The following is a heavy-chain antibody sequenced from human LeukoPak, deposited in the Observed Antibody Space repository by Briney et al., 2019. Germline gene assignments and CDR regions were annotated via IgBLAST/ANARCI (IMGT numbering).Heavy chain of an antibody. CDR1: GFTFSSYG. V-gene: IGHV3-30*03. J-gene: IGHJ3*02. CDR2: IPYDGSNK. CDR3: ARTRGAFDI. Sequence: GRSLRLSCAASGFTFSSYGMHWVRQAPGKGLEWVAVIPYDGSNKYYADSVKGRFTISRDNSKNTLYLQMNSLRAEDTAVYYCARTRGAFDIWGQGTMVTVSS.